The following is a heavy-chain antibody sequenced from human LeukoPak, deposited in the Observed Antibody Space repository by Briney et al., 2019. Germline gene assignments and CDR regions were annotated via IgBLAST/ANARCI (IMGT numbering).Heavy chain of an antibody. D-gene: IGHD5-18*01. CDR2: KYYSGRT. CDR1: GVSINACCYY. V-gene: IGHV4-61*01. Sequence: TPSETLSLTCDVSGVSINACCYYWTWLRQPPGKGLEWIGYKYYSGRTRYNSSLRSRLTISLDSSKNQFSLTLTSVTAADTAVYYCARGRSYGFDFDSWGPGTLVIVSS. CDR3: ARGRSYGFDFDS. J-gene: IGHJ4*02.